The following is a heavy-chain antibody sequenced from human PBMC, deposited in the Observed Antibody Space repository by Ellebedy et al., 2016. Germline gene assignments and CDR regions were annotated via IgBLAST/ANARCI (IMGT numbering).Heavy chain of an antibody. Sequence: ASVKVSCKVSGYTLTELSMHWVRQAPGKGLEWMGGFDPEDGETIYAQKFQGRVTMTEDTSTDTAYMELSSLRSEDTAVYYCATAASGSYYGQQREHQYDYWGQGTLVTVSS. D-gene: IGHD1-26*01. V-gene: IGHV1-24*01. CDR2: FDPEDGET. CDR1: GYTLTELS. CDR3: ATAASGSYYGQQREHQYDY. J-gene: IGHJ4*02.